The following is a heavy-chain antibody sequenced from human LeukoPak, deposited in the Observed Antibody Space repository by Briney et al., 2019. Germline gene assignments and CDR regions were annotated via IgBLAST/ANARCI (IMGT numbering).Heavy chain of an antibody. CDR3: ARSRAPPSVVARPPYYYYYMDV. V-gene: IGHV4-61*02. Sequence: PSETLSLTCTVSGGSISSGSYYWSWIRQPAGKGLEWIGRIYTSGSTNYNPSLKSRVTISVDTSKNQFSLKLSSVTAADTAVYYCARSRAPPSVVARPPYYYYYMDVWGKGTTVTVSS. CDR2: IYTSGST. CDR1: GGSISSGSYY. J-gene: IGHJ6*03. D-gene: IGHD2-15*01.